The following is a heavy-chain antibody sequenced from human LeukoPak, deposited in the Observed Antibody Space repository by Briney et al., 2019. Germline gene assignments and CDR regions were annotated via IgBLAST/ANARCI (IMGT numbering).Heavy chain of an antibody. CDR1: GGSISSYY. D-gene: IGHD3-22*01. CDR3: ARGPYYYDSSGYYPKAFP. V-gene: IGHV4-59*01. J-gene: IGHJ5*02. Sequence: SETLSLTCTVSGGSISSYYWSWIRQPPGKGLEWIGYIYYSGSTNYNPSLKGRVTISVDTSKNQFSLKLSSVTAADTAVYYCARGPYYYDSSGYYPKAFPWGQGTLVTVSS. CDR2: IYYSGST.